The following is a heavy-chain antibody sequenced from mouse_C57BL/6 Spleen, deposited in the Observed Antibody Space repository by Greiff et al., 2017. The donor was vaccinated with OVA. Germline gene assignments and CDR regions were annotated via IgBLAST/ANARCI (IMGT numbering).Heavy chain of an antibody. CDR2: INPNNGGT. J-gene: IGHJ2*01. Sequence: EVQLQQSGPELVKPGASVKMSCKASGYTFTDYNMHWVKQSHGKSLEWIGYINPNNGGTSYNQKFKGKATLTVNKSSSTAYMELRSLTSEDSAVYYCVCVYDYDSYFDYWGQGTTLTVSS. CDR1: GYTFTDYN. CDR3: VCVYDYDSYFDY. V-gene: IGHV1-22*01. D-gene: IGHD2-4*01.